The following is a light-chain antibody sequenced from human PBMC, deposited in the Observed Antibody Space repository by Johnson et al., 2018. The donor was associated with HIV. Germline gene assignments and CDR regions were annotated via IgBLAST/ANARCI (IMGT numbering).Light chain of an antibody. J-gene: IGLJ1*01. Sequence: VLTQPPSVSAAPGQKVTISCSGSSSNIGRNYVSWYQQLPGTAPKLLIFDNNKRPSGIPDRFSGSTSGTSATLGITGLQTGDEADYYCGTWDSSLSVYVFGTGTKVTVL. CDR1: SSNIGRNY. V-gene: IGLV1-51*01. CDR3: GTWDSSLSVYV. CDR2: DNN.